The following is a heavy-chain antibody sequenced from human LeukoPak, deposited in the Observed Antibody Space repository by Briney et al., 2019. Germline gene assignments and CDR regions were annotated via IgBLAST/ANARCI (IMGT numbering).Heavy chain of an antibody. D-gene: IGHD5-18*01. Sequence: ASVKVSCKASGYTFTGYYMHWVRQAPGQGLEWMGWINPNSGGTNYAQKFQGRVTMTRDTSISTAYMELSRLRSDDTAVYYCARMRLSGYGYGYNPNFDYWGQGTLVTVSS. CDR1: GYTFTGYY. CDR3: ARMRLSGYGYGYNPNFDY. J-gene: IGHJ4*02. V-gene: IGHV1-2*02. CDR2: INPNSGGT.